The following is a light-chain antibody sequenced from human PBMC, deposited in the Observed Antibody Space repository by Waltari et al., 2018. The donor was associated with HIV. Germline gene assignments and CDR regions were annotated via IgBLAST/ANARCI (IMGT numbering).Light chain of an antibody. CDR2: RNY. V-gene: IGLV1-47*01. CDR3: AAWDDSLSGRGV. Sequence: QSVLTQTPSASGTPGQRVTISCSGSSSNIGSKYVYWYQQLPGTAPKLLIYRNYQRPSGVPDRFSGSKSGTSASLAISGLRSEDEADYYCAAWDDSLSGRGVFGGGTKLTVL. J-gene: IGLJ2*01. CDR1: SSNIGSKY.